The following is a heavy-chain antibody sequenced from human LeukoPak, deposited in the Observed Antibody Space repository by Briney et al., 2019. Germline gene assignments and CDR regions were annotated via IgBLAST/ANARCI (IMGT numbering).Heavy chain of an antibody. CDR3: ARLPTGYPNWFDP. Sequence: PSETLSLTCTVSGGSIISSSSYWGWIRQPPGKGLEWIGSTSYGGNTFYNPSLKSRVTISLDTSRSQFSLKLDSVTATDTAVYYCARLPTGYPNWFDPWGQGTLVTVSS. J-gene: IGHJ5*02. CDR1: GGSIISSSSY. V-gene: IGHV4-39*01. D-gene: IGHD3-9*01. CDR2: TSYGGNT.